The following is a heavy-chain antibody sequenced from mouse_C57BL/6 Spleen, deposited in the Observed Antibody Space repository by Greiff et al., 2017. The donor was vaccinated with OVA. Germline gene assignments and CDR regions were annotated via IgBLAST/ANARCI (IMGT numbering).Heavy chain of an antibody. CDR2: ISYDGSN. J-gene: IGHJ2*01. CDR3: ARYYGGFLDY. CDR1: GYSITSGYY. D-gene: IGHD1-1*01. Sequence: VQLQESGPGLVKPSQSLSLTCSVTGYSITSGYYWNWIRQFPGNKLEWMGYISYDGSNNSNPSLKNRISITRDTSKNQFFLKLNSVTTEDTATYYCARYYGGFLDYWGQGTTLTVSS. V-gene: IGHV3-6*01.